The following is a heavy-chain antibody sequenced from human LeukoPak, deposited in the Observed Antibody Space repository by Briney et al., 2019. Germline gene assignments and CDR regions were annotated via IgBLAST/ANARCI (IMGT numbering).Heavy chain of an antibody. CDR2: INHSGST. Sequence: SETLSLTCAVYGGSFSGYYWSWIRQPPGKGLEWIGEINHSGSTNYNPSLKSRVTISVDTSKNQFSLKLSSVTAADTAVYYCAREALETYYFDYWGQGTLVTVSS. CDR1: GGSFSGYY. J-gene: IGHJ4*02. CDR3: AREALETYYFDY. V-gene: IGHV4-34*01. D-gene: IGHD1-1*01.